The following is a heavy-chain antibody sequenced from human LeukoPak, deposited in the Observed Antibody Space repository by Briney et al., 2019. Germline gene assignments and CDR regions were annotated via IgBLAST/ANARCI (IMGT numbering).Heavy chain of an antibody. V-gene: IGHV4-34*01. D-gene: IGHD3-10*01. Sequence: SETLPLTCAVYGGSFSGYYWSWIRQPPGKGLEWIGEINHSGSTNYNPSLKSRVTISVDTSKNQFSLKLSSVTAADTAVYYCARGNYYGSGTRPGYWGQGTLVTVSS. J-gene: IGHJ4*02. CDR2: INHSGST. CDR1: GGSFSGYY. CDR3: ARGNYYGSGTRPGY.